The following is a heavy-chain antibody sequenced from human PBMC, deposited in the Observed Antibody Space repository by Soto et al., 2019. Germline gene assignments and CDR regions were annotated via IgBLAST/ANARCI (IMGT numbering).Heavy chain of an antibody. D-gene: IGHD2-2*01. CDR2: INHSGST. Sequence: SETLSLTCAVYGGSFSGYYWSWIRQPPGKGLEWIGEINHSGSTNYNPSLKSRVTISVDTSKNQFSLKLSSVTAADTAVYYCARGALVVPAASPTYYYYGMDVWGQGTTVTVSS. CDR3: ARGALVVPAASPTYYYYGMDV. V-gene: IGHV4-34*01. J-gene: IGHJ6*02. CDR1: GGSFSGYY.